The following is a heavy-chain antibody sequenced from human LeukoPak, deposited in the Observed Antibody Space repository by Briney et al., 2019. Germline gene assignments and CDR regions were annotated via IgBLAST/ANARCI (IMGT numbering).Heavy chain of an antibody. J-gene: IGHJ4*02. Sequence: GGSLRLSCAASGFTFSGYAMSWVRQAPGKGLEWVSAISGSGSRTYYADSVKGRFTISRDNSKNTLYLQMNSLRAADTAVYYCAKVLAESGFSSGWSRGFDYWGQGTLVTVSS. CDR2: ISGSGSRT. CDR3: AKVLAESGFSSGWSRGFDY. CDR1: GFTFSGYA. D-gene: IGHD6-19*01. V-gene: IGHV3-23*01.